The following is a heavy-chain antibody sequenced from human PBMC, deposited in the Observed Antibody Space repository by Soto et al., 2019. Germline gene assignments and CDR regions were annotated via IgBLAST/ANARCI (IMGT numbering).Heavy chain of an antibody. CDR3: XXDAAIGMNDY. CDR1: GYTFTSYG. J-gene: IGHJ4*02. V-gene: IGHV1-18*01. D-gene: IGHD1-20*01. Sequence: QVQLVQSGAEVKKPGASVKVSCKASGYTFTSYGISWVRQAPGQGLGWMGWISAYNGXTKXAQKLQGRVTMTTDTXXXXXXXXXXXXXXXXXXXXXXXXDAAIGMNDYWGQGTLVTVSS. CDR2: ISAYNGXT.